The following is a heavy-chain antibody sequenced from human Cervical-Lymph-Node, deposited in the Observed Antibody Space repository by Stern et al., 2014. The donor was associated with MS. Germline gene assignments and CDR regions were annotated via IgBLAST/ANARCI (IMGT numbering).Heavy chain of an antibody. D-gene: IGHD5-24*01. J-gene: IGHJ4*02. CDR1: GGTFSSYA. V-gene: IGHV1-69*01. Sequence: VQLVQSGAEVKKPGSSVKVSCKASGGTFSSYAISWARQAPGQGLEWMGVIIPFFGTATYAQKFQGRVTITANESTSTAYMELSSLRSEDTAVYYCARGVATIVGYFDYWGQGTLVTVSS. CDR3: ARGVATIVGYFDY. CDR2: IIPFFGTA.